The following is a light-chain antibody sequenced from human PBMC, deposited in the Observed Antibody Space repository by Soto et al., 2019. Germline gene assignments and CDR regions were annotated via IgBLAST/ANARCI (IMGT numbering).Light chain of an antibody. J-gene: IGLJ3*02. CDR1: SGHSSYI. CDR3: ETWDSNTWV. Sequence: QSVLTQSSSASASLGSSVKLTCTLSSGHSSYIIAWHQQQPGKAPRYLMKLEGSGSHNKGSGVPDRFSGSSSGADRYLTISNLQFEDEADYYCETWDSNTWVFGGGTKVTVL. V-gene: IGLV4-60*02. CDR2: LEGSGSH.